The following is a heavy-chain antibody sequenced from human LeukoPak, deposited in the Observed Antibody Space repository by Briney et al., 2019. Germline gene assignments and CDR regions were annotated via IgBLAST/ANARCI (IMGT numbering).Heavy chain of an antibody. J-gene: IGHJ4*02. CDR3: ARVRHGYNYCLDY. CDR2: IIPIFGTA. V-gene: IGHV1-69*13. Sequence: ASVKVSCKASGGTFSSYAISWVRQAPGQGLEWMGGIIPIFGTANYAQKFQGRVTITADESTSTAYMELSSLRPEDTAVYYCARVRHGYNYCLDYWGQGTLVTVSS. D-gene: IGHD5-24*01. CDR1: GGTFSSYA.